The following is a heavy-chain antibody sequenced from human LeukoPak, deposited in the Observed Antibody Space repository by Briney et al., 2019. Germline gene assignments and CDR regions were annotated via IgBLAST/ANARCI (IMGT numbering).Heavy chain of an antibody. Sequence: ASVTVSCKASGGTFSSYAISWVRQAPGQGLEWMGGIIPIFGTANYAQKFQGRVTITADESTSTAYMELSSLRSEDTAVYYCATRFLQDGMDVWGKGTTVTVSS. CDR2: IIPIFGTA. CDR1: GGTFSSYA. V-gene: IGHV1-69*01. CDR3: ATRFLQDGMDV. D-gene: IGHD4-11*01. J-gene: IGHJ6*04.